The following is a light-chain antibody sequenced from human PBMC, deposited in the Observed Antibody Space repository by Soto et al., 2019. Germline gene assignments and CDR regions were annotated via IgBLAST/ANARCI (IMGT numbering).Light chain of an antibody. CDR3: QQSYSTPRT. J-gene: IGKJ1*01. Sequence: DIQLTQSHSTLSASVGDRVTLTCLASQSISNYLNWYQQKPGKAPKLLIYAASSLQSGVPSRFSGSGSGTDFTLSISSLQPEDFATYYCQQSYSTPRTFGQGTKVDIK. V-gene: IGKV1-39*01. CDR1: QSISNY. CDR2: AAS.